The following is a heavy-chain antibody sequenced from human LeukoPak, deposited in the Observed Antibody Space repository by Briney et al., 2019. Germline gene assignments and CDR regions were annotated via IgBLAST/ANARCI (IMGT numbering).Heavy chain of an antibody. V-gene: IGHV1-18*01. Sequence: ASVKVSCKASGYTFTSYGISWVRQAPGQGLEWMGWISAYNGNTNYAQKLHGRVTMTTDTSTSTAYMELRGLRSDDTAVYYCARDRLSYNWNYGVSLSYYYYYYYMDVWGKGTTVTVSS. CDR1: GYTFTSYG. CDR3: ARDRLSYNWNYGVSLSYYYYYYYMDV. CDR2: ISAYNGNT. D-gene: IGHD1-7*01. J-gene: IGHJ6*03.